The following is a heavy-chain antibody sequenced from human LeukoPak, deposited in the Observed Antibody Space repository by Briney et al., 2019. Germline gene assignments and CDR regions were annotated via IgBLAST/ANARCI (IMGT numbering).Heavy chain of an antibody. Sequence: SVKVSCKASGGTFSSYAISWVRQAPGQGLEWMGGIIPIFGTANYAQKFQGSVTITTDESTSTAYMELSSLRSEDTAVYYCARGRYNWNYLTSYYYYYMDVWGKGTTVTVSS. CDR3: ARGRYNWNYLTSYYYYYMDV. V-gene: IGHV1-69*05. CDR1: GGTFSSYA. D-gene: IGHD1-7*01. J-gene: IGHJ6*03. CDR2: IIPIFGTA.